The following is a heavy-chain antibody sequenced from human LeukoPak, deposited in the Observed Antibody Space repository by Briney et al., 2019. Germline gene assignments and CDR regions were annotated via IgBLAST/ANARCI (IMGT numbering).Heavy chain of an antibody. D-gene: IGHD2-2*02. CDR2: INHSGST. V-gene: IGHV4-34*01. Sequence: SETLSLTCAVYGGSFSGYYWSWIRQPPGKGLEWIGEINHSGSTNYDPSLKSRVTISVDTSKNQFSLKLSSVTAADTAVYYCARGARYCSSTSCYTRPYYFDYWGQGTLVTVSS. CDR3: ARGARYCSSTSCYTRPYYFDY. CDR1: GGSFSGYY. J-gene: IGHJ4*02.